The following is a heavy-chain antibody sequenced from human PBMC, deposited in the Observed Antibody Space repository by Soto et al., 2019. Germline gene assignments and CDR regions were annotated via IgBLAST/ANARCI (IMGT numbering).Heavy chain of an antibody. CDR3: ARRWADPGGY. D-gene: IGHD1-26*01. CDR1: GGSISSSSYY. Sequence: QLQLQESGPGLVKPSETLSLTCTVSGGSISSSSYYWGWIRQPPGKGLEWIGSIYYSGSTYYNPSLTRRVTISLDTAKNQFSLKLSSVTAADTAVYYCARRWADPGGYWGQGTLVTVSS. V-gene: IGHV4-39*01. CDR2: IYYSGST. J-gene: IGHJ4*02.